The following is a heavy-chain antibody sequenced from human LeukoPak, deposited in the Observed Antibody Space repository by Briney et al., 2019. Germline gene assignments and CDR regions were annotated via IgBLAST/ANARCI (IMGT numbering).Heavy chain of an antibody. D-gene: IGHD4-17*01. J-gene: IGHJ4*02. CDR3: TTHIDYGSHFDY. Sequence: ASVPVSCKVSVHTLITLSMDWVRQAPGKGVEGMGCFDPEDGETIYPHKFQGIVTITEDTSTATSYMELSSLRSEDTALYYCTTHIDYGSHFDYWGQGTLVTVSS. CDR1: VHTLITLS. CDR2: FDPEDGET. V-gene: IGHV1-24*01.